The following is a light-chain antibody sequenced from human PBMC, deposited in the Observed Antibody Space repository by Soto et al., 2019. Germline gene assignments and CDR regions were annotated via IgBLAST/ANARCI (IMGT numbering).Light chain of an antibody. CDR1: SSDVGGYNH. J-gene: IGLJ2*01. V-gene: IGLV2-14*01. CDR2: DVS. Sequence: QSALTQPASVSASPGQSITISCTGTSSDVGGYNHVSWYQQHPGKVPKVMIFDVSNRPSGVSNRFSGSKSGNTASLTISGLQAEDEADYYCGSYTSSNTVVFCGGTKVTVL. CDR3: GSYTSSNTVV.